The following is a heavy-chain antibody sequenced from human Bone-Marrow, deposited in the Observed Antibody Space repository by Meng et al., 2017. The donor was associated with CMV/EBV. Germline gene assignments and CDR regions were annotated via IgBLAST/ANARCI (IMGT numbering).Heavy chain of an antibody. CDR2: ISGSGGST. J-gene: IGHJ4*02. V-gene: IGHV3-23*01. CDR1: GFTFSSYA. Sequence: GESLKISCAASGFTFSSYAMSWVRQAPGKGLEWVSAISGSGGSTNYADSVKGRFTISRDNARNTLYLQMNSLRAEDTAVYYCATSPFWDNIKPERYSDYWGQGTLVTVSS. D-gene: IGHD2/OR15-2a*01. CDR3: ATSPFWDNIKPERYSDY.